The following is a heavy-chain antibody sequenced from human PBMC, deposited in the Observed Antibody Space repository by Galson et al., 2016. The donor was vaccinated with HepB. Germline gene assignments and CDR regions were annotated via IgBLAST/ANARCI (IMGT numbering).Heavy chain of an antibody. Sequence: SVKVSCKASGYTFTDYYMHWVRQAPGQGLEWVGRINPNTTGTQYAQKFQGRVIMTRDTSSGTAYLDLRRLKSDDTAVYYCARERRYRRALGYYSGMDVWGQGTTVIVS. D-gene: IGHD4-11*01. CDR1: GYTFTDYY. J-gene: IGHJ6*02. CDR2: INPNTTGT. V-gene: IGHV1-2*06. CDR3: ARERRYRRALGYYSGMDV.